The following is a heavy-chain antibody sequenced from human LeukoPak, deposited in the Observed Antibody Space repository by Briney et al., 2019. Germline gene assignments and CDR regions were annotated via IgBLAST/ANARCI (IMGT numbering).Heavy chain of an antibody. J-gene: IGHJ3*02. D-gene: IGHD3-10*01. CDR2: ISTSSNYI. CDR1: GFTFSSYS. CDR3: AGEGMGRRAFDI. Sequence: GGSLRLSCAASGFTFSSYSMNWVRQAPGKGLEWVSSISTSSNYIYYAGSVKGRFTISRDNAKNSLYLQMNSPRGEDTAVYFCAGEGMGRRAFDIWGQGTMVTVSS. V-gene: IGHV3-21*01.